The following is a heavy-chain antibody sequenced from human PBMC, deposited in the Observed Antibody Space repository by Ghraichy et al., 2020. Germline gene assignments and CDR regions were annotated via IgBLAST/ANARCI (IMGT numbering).Heavy chain of an antibody. CDR3: ARGSKVVRFYYYDGMDV. Sequence: GGSLRLSCVGSGFTFSGYSMNWVRQSPGKGLEWVSYITSSSRTIFYADSVKGRFTISRDNAQNSLYLQMNSLRDEDTAEYYCARGSKVVRFYYYDGMDVWGQGTTITVPS. CDR1: GFTFSGYS. D-gene: IGHD4-23*01. V-gene: IGHV3-48*02. CDR2: ITSSSRTI. J-gene: IGHJ6*01.